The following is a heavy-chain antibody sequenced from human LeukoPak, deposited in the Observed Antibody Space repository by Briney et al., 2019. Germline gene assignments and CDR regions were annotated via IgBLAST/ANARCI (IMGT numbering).Heavy chain of an antibody. Sequence: GGSLRFSCAASGFTFSDYYMSWIRQAPGKGLEWVSYISSSSRYTNYADSVKGRFTIFRDNPKNSLYLQMNSLRAEDTAVYYCARDISSSWPYYYGMDVWGKGTTVTVSS. CDR2: ISSSSRYT. V-gene: IGHV3-11*06. J-gene: IGHJ6*04. D-gene: IGHD6-13*01. CDR3: ARDISSSWPYYYGMDV. CDR1: GFTFSDYY.